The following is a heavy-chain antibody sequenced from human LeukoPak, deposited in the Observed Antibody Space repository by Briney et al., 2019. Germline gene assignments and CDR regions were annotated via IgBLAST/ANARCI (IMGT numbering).Heavy chain of an antibody. J-gene: IGHJ6*04. D-gene: IGHD3-3*01. CDR1: GYTFGDYA. CDR2: IRTKTYAEAT. V-gene: IGHV3-49*03. Sequence: GGSLRLSCTVSGYTFGDYALTWFRQAPGKGLEWVGFIRTKTYAEATEYAASVKGRSTFSRDDSNSIAHLQMNSLKTEDTAVCYCSRGLRFPDVWGKGTTVTVSS. CDR3: SRGLRFPDV.